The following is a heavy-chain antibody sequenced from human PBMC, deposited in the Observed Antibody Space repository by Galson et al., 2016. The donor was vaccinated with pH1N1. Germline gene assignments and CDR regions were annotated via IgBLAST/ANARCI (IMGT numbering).Heavy chain of an antibody. CDR3: ARRSAVAGVDY. Sequence: QSGAEVKKPGESLKISCQGSGYSFSSHWIGWVRQMPGKGLEWMGIIYPGDSDTKYSQSFQGQVTFSADKSSNTAYVQWNSLKTADTAMYFCARRSAVAGVDYWCQGTLVTVSS. V-gene: IGHV5-51*01. CDR1: GYSFSSHW. J-gene: IGHJ4*02. CDR2: IYPGDSDT. D-gene: IGHD6-19*01.